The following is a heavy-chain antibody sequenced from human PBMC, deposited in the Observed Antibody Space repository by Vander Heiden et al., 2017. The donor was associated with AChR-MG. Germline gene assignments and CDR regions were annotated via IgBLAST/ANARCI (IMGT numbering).Heavy chain of an antibody. V-gene: IGHV1-2*02. Sequence: QVQLVQSGAEVKKPGASVQVSCKASGYTFTGYYMHWVRQAPGQGLEWMGWINPNSGGTNYAQKFQGRVTMTRDTSISTAYMELSRLRSDDTAVYYCAREITDIVVANWFDPWGQGTLVTVSS. CDR3: AREITDIVVANWFDP. CDR2: INPNSGGT. J-gene: IGHJ5*02. CDR1: GYTFTGYY. D-gene: IGHD2-2*01.